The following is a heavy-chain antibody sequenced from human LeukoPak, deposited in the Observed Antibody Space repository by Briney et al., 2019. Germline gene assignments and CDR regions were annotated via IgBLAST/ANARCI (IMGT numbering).Heavy chain of an antibody. CDR2: LYYVGSP. D-gene: IGHD5-24*01. CDR1: GGSISSNTYY. CDR3: ASHRRWMSTITVSDY. V-gene: IGHV4-39*07. Sequence: SETLSLTCTVSGGSISSNTYYWGWIRQPPGKGLEWIGSLYYVGSPYYNPSLKSRVTISGDMSNKQFSLKLSSVTAADTAVYYCASHRRWMSTITVSDYWGQGTLVTVSS. J-gene: IGHJ4*02.